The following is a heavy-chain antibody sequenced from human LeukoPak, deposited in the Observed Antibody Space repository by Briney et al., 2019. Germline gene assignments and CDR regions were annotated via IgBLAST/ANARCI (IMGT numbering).Heavy chain of an antibody. J-gene: IGHJ4*02. V-gene: IGHV3-33*01. D-gene: IGHD2-15*01. Sequence: PGGSLRLSCAASGFTFSSYGMHWARQAPGKGLEWVAVIWYDGSNKYYADSVKGRFTISRDNSKNTLYLQMNSLRAEDTAVYYCARDMVVAATGSDYWGQGTLVTVSS. CDR3: ARDMVVAATGSDY. CDR1: GFTFSSYG. CDR2: IWYDGSNK.